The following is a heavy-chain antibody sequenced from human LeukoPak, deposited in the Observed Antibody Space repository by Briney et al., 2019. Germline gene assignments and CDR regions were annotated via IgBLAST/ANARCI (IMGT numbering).Heavy chain of an antibody. CDR3: VVAHWNYYYYYMDV. D-gene: IGHD1-1*01. V-gene: IGHV1-2*02. CDR2: INPNSGGT. J-gene: IGHJ6*03. Sequence: ASVKVSCKASGYTFTGYYMHWVRQAPGQGLEWMGWINPNSGGTNYAQKFQGRVTMTRDTSISTAYMELSRLRSDDTAVYYCVVAHWNYYYYYMDVWGKGTTVTVSS. CDR1: GYTFTGYY.